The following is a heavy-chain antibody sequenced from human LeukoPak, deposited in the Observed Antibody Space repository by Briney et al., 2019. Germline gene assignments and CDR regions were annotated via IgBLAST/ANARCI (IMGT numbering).Heavy chain of an antibody. Sequence: GATVKVTFKVSGYTLSALSIHGVRQPPGKGLEWVGGLDPNDGETIYAQKFQGRVIITEDTSTDTAYMELSSLRSEDTAVFYCAASILRLSPDFVYWG. CDR2: LDPNDGET. V-gene: IGHV1-24*01. D-gene: IGHD5-12*01. CDR3: AASILRLSPDFVY. J-gene: IGHJ4*01. CDR1: GYTLSALS.